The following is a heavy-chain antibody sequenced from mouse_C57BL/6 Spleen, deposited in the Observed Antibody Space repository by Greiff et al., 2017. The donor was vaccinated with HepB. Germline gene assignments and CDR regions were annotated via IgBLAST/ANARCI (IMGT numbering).Heavy chain of an antibody. D-gene: IGHD1-1*01. CDR1: GFTFSSYA. J-gene: IGHJ2*01. V-gene: IGHV5-4*01. CDR2: ISDGGSYT. Sequence: VQLKESGGGLVKPGGSLKLSCAASGFTFSSYAMSWVRQTPEKRLEWVATISDGGSYTYYPDNVKGRCTISRDNAKNNLYLQMSHLKSEDTAMYYCAREGGYYGSSLDYWGQGTTLTVSS. CDR3: AREGGYYGSSLDY.